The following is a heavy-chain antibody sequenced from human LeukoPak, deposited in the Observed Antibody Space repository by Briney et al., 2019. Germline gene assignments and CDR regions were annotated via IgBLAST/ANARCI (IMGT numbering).Heavy chain of an antibody. CDR3: ARDYNSIHTFDI. CDR1: GLTFSTYA. Sequence: PGGSLRLSCTASGLTFSTYAIHWVRQAPGKGLEWVSVISFDGNNKYYADSVKGRFTISRDNSKNTLSLQMNSLKTEDTAVYYCARDYNSIHTFDIWGQGTMVTVSS. V-gene: IGHV3-30-3*01. D-gene: IGHD5-24*01. CDR2: ISFDGNNK. J-gene: IGHJ3*02.